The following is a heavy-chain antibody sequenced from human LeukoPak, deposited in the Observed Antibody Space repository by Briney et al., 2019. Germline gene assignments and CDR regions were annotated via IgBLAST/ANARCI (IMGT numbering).Heavy chain of an antibody. CDR3: AASYYDSSGYYYPFGY. J-gene: IGHJ4*02. CDR1: GGSISSSSYY. D-gene: IGHD3-22*01. V-gene: IGHV4-39*01. CDR2: IYYSGST. Sequence: PSETLSLTCTVSGGSISSSSYYWGWIRQPPGKGLEWIGSIYYSGSTYYNPSLKSRVTISVDTSKNQFSLRLSSVTAADTAVYYCAASYYDSSGYYYPFGYWGQGTLVTVSS.